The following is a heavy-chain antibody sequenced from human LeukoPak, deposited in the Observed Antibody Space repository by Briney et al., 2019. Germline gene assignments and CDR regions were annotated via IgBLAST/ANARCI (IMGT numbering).Heavy chain of an antibody. CDR3: AKDHGTAVAGFYY. CDR2: ITGTGGGT. D-gene: IGHD6-19*01. V-gene: IGHV3-23*01. Sequence: TGGSLRLSCAASGFSLSTYGVSWVRQPPGKGLEWVSGITGTGGGTYYADSVKGRFTVSRDTSKNTLYLQMNSLRAEDTAIYYCAKDHGTAVAGFYYWGQGTLVTVSS. J-gene: IGHJ4*02. CDR1: GFSLSTYG.